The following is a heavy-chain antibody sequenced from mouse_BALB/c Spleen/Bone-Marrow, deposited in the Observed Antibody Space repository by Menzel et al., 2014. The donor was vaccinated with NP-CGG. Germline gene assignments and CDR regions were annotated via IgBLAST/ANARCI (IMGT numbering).Heavy chain of an antibody. CDR2: ISNGGGST. J-gene: IGHJ3*01. V-gene: IGHV5-12*02. D-gene: IGHD2-10*01. CDR3: ASTYYGNPFAY. CDR1: GFTFSDYY. Sequence: DVMLVESGGGLVQPGGSLKLSCATSGFTFSDYYMYWVRQTPEKRLEWVAYISNGGGSTYYPDTVKGRFTISRDNAKNTLYLQMSRQKSEDTAMYYCASTYYGNPFAYWGQGTLVTVSA.